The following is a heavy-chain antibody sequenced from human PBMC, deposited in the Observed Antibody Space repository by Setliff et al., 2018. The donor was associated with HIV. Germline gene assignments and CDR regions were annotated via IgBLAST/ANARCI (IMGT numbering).Heavy chain of an antibody. J-gene: IGHJ3*01. V-gene: IGHV1-69*13. D-gene: IGHD3-16*01. CDR3: ARGRPRGTIQTSLTAAFHL. CDR2: IIPIFDTT. Sequence: SVKVSCKSSGGTLGSYITTWVRQAPGQGLEWIGGIIPIFDTTNYGHAFRDRVTITAEESTGTAYLELRSLRSEDTAMYFCARGRPRGTIQTSLTAAFHLWGQGTMVTVSS. CDR1: GGTLGSYI.